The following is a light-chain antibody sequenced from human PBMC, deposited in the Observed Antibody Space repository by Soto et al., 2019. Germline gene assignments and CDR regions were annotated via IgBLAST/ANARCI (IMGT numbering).Light chain of an antibody. V-gene: IGLV4-69*01. CDR3: QTWGTGIHV. CDR2: LNSDGSH. J-gene: IGLJ1*01. Sequence: QPVLTQSPSASASLGASVKLTCTLSSGHSSYAIAWHQQQPEEGPRYLMKLNSDGSHSKGDGIPDRFSGSSSGAERYLTISSLQSEDEADYYCQTWGTGIHVFGTGTKVTVL. CDR1: SGHSSYA.